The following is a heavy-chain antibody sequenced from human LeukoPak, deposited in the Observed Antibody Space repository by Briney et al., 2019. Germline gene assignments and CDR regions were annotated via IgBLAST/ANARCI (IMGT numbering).Heavy chain of an antibody. J-gene: IGHJ5*02. CDR2: IAGSGGRT. D-gene: IGHD6-19*01. CDR1: GFTFTSYA. Sequence: GGSLRLSCTASGFTFTSYAMSWVRQAPGKGLEWVSAIAGSGGRTYNADSVKGRFTISRDNAKNSLYQQMNSLRAEDTAVYYCATAPTRNSGWYFFEPWGQGTLVTVSS. V-gene: IGHV3-23*01. CDR3: ATAPTRNSGWYFFEP.